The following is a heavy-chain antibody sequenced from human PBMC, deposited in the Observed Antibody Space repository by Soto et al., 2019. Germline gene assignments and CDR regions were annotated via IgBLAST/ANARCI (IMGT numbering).Heavy chain of an antibody. Sequence: SETLSLTCTVSGGSISSGDYYWSWIRQPPGKGLEWIGNIYYSGSTYYKPSLKSRITISVDTSKNQFSLKLSSVTAADTAVYYCASYYMTTVSYYFNYWGQGTLVTVS. V-gene: IGHV4-30-4*01. CDR2: IYYSGST. CDR1: GGSISSGDYY. D-gene: IGHD4-17*01. J-gene: IGHJ4*01. CDR3: ASYYMTTVSYYFNY.